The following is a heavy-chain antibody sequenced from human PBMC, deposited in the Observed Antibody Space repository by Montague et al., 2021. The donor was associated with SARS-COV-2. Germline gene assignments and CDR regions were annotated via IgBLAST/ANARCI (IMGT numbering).Heavy chain of an antibody. V-gene: IGHV4-39*07. CDR2: IYYSGST. J-gene: IGHJ4*02. CDR1: GGSISSSSYY. CDR3: ATGFSGYSSSWFDKPPLEVEHAGPEFDY. D-gene: IGHD6-13*01. Sequence: SETLSLTCTVSGGSISSSSYYWGWIRQPPGKGLEWIGSIYYSGSTYYNPSLKSRVTISVDTSKNQFSLKLSSVTAVDTAVYYCATGFSGYSSSWFDKPPLEVEHAGPEFDYWGQGTLVTVSS.